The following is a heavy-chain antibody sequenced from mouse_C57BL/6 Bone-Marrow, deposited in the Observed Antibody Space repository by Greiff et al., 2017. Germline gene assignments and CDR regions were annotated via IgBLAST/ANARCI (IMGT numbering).Heavy chain of an antibody. CDR1: GYTFTSYW. V-gene: IGHV1-55*01. Sequence: VQLQQPGAELVKPGASVKMSCKASGYTFTSYWITWVKQRPGQGLEWIGDIYPGSGSTNYNEKFKSKATRTVDTSSSTAYMQLSSLTSEDSAVYYCANDGYYAYYFDYWGQGTTLTVSS. CDR2: IYPGSGST. J-gene: IGHJ2*01. D-gene: IGHD2-3*01. CDR3: ANDGYYAYYFDY.